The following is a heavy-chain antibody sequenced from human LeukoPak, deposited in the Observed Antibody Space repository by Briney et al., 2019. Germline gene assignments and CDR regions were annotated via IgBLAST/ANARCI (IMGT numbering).Heavy chain of an antibody. CDR2: IYWDDDK. Sequence: SGPTLVKPTQTLTLTCTFSGFSLSTSGVGVGWIRQPPGKALEWLALIYWDDDKRYSPSLKSRLTITKDTSKNQVVLTMTNMDPVDTATYYCAHTAYSGYSSSWYVVFDYWGQGTLVTVSS. CDR3: AHTAYSGYSSSWYVVFDY. J-gene: IGHJ4*02. CDR1: GFSLSTSGVG. D-gene: IGHD6-13*01. V-gene: IGHV2-5*02.